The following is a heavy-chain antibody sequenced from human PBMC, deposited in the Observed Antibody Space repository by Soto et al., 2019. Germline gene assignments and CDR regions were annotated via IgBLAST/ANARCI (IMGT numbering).Heavy chain of an antibody. CDR3: ARDGYSSSWYHEIDHYMDA. CDR2: TYYRSKWYN. D-gene: IGHD6-13*01. CDR1: GDSVSSNSAA. V-gene: IGHV6-1*01. J-gene: IGHJ6*03. Sequence: SQTLSLTCAISGDSVSSNSAAWNWIRQSPSRGLEWLGRTYYRSKWYNDYAVSVKSRITINPDTSKNQFSLQLNSVTPEDTAVYYCARDGYSSSWYHEIDHYMDAWGKGTTVTVSS.